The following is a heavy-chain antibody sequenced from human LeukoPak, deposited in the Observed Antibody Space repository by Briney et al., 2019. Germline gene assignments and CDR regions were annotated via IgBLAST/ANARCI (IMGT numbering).Heavy chain of an antibody. D-gene: IGHD6-19*01. CDR2: IRSDGSKK. CDR3: ARYSGGWPFDT. J-gene: IGHJ4*02. CDR1: GFIFSDFG. Sequence: GGSLRLSCAASGFIFSDFGMHWVRQAPGKGLEWVAFIRSDGSKKYYADSVKGRFSISRDDSNRTLYLQMTSLRPEDTAFYFCARYSGGWPFDTWGQGTLVTVSS. V-gene: IGHV3-30*02.